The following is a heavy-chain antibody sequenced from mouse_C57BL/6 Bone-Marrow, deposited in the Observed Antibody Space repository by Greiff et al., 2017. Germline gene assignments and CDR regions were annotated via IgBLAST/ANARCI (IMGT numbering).Heavy chain of an antibody. CDR1: GFNIKDYY. D-gene: IGHD1-1*01. V-gene: IGHV14-1*01. Sequence: EVQLQESGAELVRPGASVKLSCTASGFNIKDYYMHWVKQRPEQGLEWIGRIDPEEGDTEYAPKFQGKATMTADTSSNTAYLQLSSLTSEDTAVYYCPLISTVVAEDWYFDVWGTGTTVTVSS. J-gene: IGHJ1*03. CDR2: IDPEEGDT. CDR3: PLISTVVAEDWYFDV.